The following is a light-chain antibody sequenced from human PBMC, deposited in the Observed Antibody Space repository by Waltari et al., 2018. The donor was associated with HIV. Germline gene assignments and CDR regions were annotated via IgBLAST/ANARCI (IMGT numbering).Light chain of an antibody. Sequence: SYELTHPPSVSVSPGQTARITCSGDALPKKYAYWYQQKPGQAPVLVIYKDSERPSGIPERFSGSSSGTIVTLTISGVQTEDEADYYCQSADSSGTWVFGGGTKLTVL. V-gene: IGLV3-25*03. CDR3: QSADSSGTWV. CDR2: KDS. J-gene: IGLJ3*02. CDR1: ALPKKY.